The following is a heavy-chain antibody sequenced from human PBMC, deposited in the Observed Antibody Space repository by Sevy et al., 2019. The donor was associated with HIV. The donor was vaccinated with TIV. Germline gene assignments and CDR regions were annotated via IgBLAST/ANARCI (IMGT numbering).Heavy chain of an antibody. V-gene: IGHV3-23*01. D-gene: IGHD4-4*01. CDR2: ISGSGGST. Sequence: GGSLRLSCAASGFTFSSYAMSWVRQAPGKGLEWVSAISGSGGSTYYAHSVKGRFTISRDNSKNTLYLQMNSLRAEDTAVYYCAKSKMHTVTTVPCMDVWGQGTTVTVSS. CDR3: AKSKMHTVTTVPCMDV. J-gene: IGHJ6*02. CDR1: GFTFSSYA.